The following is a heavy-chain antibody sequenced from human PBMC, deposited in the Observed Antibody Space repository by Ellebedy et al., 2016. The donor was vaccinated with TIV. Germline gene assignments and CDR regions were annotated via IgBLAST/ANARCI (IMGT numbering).Heavy chain of an antibody. CDR1: GGSIRSYY. CDR3: ASADTPDAFDI. J-gene: IGHJ3*02. CDR2: IYYSGST. Sequence: MPSETLSLTCTVSGGSIRSYYWSWIRQPPGKGLEWIGYIYYSGSTNYNPSLKSRVTISVDTSKNQFSLKLSSVTAADTAVYYCASADTPDAFDIWGQGTMVTVSS. D-gene: IGHD2-15*01. V-gene: IGHV4-59*01.